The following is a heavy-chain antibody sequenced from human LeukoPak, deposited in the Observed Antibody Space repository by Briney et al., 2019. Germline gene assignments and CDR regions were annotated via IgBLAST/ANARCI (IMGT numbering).Heavy chain of an antibody. CDR2: INHSGST. J-gene: IGHJ5*02. D-gene: IGHD2/OR15-2a*01. V-gene: IGHV4-34*01. CDR3: ARGLRRRQTFLKPPGFGFDP. Sequence: KPSETLSLTCAVYGGSFSGYYWSWIRQPPGKGLEWIGEINHSGSTNYNPSLKSRVTISVDTSKNQFSLKLSSVTAADTAVYYCARGLRRRQTFLKPPGFGFDPWGQGTLVTVSS. CDR1: GGSFSGYY.